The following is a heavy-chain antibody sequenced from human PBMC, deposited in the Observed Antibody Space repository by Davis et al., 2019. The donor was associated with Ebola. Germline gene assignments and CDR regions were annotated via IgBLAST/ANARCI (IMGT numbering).Heavy chain of an antibody. V-gene: IGHV1-46*01. CDR2: INPSGGST. D-gene: IGHD2-21*01. J-gene: IGHJ4*02. Sequence: ASVKVSCKASGYIFTNYYMHWVRQAPGQGPEWMGIINPSGGSTTYKQRFQGRLTMTRDTSTSTVYMQLSSLKIEDTAVYYCARETVPFCGGDCSPDYWGQGTLVTVSS. CDR1: GYIFTNYY. CDR3: ARETVPFCGGDCSPDY.